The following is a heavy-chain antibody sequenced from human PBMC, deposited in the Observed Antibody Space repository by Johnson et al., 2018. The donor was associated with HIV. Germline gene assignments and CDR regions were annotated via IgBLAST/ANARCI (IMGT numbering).Heavy chain of an antibody. J-gene: IGHJ3*02. CDR3: ARGVEMATIGGLDI. D-gene: IGHD5-24*01. V-gene: IGHV3-30-3*01. CDR2: ISYDGSNK. Sequence: QVQLVESGGGVVQPGRSLRISCAASGFTFSSYAMNWVRQAPGKGLEWVAVISYDGSNKYYADSVKGRFTISRDNSKNTLYLQINSLRAEDTAVYYCARGVEMATIGGLDIWGQGTMVTVSS. CDR1: GFTFSSYA.